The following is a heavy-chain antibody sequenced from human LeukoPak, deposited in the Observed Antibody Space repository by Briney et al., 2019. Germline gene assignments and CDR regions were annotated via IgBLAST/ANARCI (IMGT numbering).Heavy chain of an antibody. J-gene: IGHJ4*02. D-gene: IGHD3-3*01. V-gene: IGHV3-23*01. CDR2: ISASGGST. Sequence: GGSLRLSCAASGFTFNNYAMSWVRQAPGKGLEWVSAISASGGSTYYADSVKGRFTISRDNSKNTLYLQMNSLRAEDTAVYYCAKGGGFWSGYYRDYWGQGTLVTVSS. CDR3: AKGGGFWSGYYRDY. CDR1: GFTFNNYA.